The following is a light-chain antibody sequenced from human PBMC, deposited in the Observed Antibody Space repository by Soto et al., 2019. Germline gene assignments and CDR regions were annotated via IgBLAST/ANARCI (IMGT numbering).Light chain of an antibody. J-gene: IGLJ3*02. CDR1: TGAVTSFYY. CDR3: LLYYGGAWV. V-gene: IGLV7-43*01. Sequence: QTVVTQEPSLTVSPGRTVTLTCASSTGAVTSFYYPNWFQQKAGQAPRVLIYSTSNKHSWTPARFSGSLLGDKVALTLSGVQPEDEAEYYCLLYYGGAWVFGGGTQLTVL. CDR2: STS.